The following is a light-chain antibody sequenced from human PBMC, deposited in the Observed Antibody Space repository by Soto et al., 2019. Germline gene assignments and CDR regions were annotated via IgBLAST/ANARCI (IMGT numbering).Light chain of an antibody. Sequence: EILMTQSPSTLSVSQGERATLSCSASRRVSSCLAWYQQKPGKAPRLLIYGVSASANGVPARFSGSGSGTVFTLTISSLQSEDFAAYYCQQYNNCPHTFGRGTKVDIK. V-gene: IGKV3-15*01. CDR2: GVS. J-gene: IGKJ4*02. CDR1: RRVSSC. CDR3: QQYNNCPHT.